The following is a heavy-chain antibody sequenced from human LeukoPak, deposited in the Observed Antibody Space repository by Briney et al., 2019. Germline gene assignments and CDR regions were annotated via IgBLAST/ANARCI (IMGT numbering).Heavy chain of an antibody. V-gene: IGHV4-31*03. CDR2: IYYSGST. Sequence: SETLSLTCTVSGGSISSGGYYWSWIRQHPGKGLEWIGYIYYSGSTYYNPSLKSRVTISVDTSKNQFSLKLSSVTAADTAVYYCASSTVTTRYPHVYNDYWGQGTLVTVSS. CDR3: ASSTVTTRYPHVYNDY. CDR1: GGSISSGGYY. D-gene: IGHD4-17*01. J-gene: IGHJ4*02.